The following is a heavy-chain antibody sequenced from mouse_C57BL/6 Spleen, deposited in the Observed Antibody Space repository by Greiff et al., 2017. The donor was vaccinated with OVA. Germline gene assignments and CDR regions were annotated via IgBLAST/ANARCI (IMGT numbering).Heavy chain of an antibody. J-gene: IGHJ2*01. Sequence: QVQLQQSGAELVRPGASVTLSCKASGYTFTDYEMHWVKQTPVHGLEWIGAIDPETGGTAYNQKFKGKAILTADKSSSTAYMELRSLTSEDSAVYYCTRVDGYYDYWAKAPLSQSPQ. D-gene: IGHD2-3*01. V-gene: IGHV1-15*01. CDR1: GYTFTDYE. CDR3: TRVDGYYDY. CDR2: IDPETGGT.